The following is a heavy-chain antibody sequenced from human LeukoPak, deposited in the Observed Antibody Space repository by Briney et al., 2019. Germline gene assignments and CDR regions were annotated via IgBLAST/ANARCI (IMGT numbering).Heavy chain of an antibody. CDR3: ARGPLVRLPSSFDP. Sequence: ASVKVSCKASGYTFTSYDSNWVRHATGQGLEWMGWMNPNSGNTGSAQRFQGRITMTRDTSISTAYMELSGLRSEDTAVYYCARGPLVRLPSSFDPWGQGTLVTVSS. J-gene: IGHJ5*02. V-gene: IGHV1-8*01. CDR1: GYTFTSYD. D-gene: IGHD3-16*02. CDR2: MNPNSGNT.